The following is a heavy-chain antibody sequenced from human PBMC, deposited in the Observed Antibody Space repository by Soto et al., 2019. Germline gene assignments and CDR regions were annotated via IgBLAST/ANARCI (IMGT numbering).Heavy chain of an antibody. Sequence: QVQLQESGPGLVKPSQTLSLTCTVSGGSISSGGYYWSWIRQHPGKGLEWIGYIYYSGSTYYNPSPKSRGTISVDTSKNQFSLKLSSVTAADTAVYYCARGIVGAMYYFYYWGQGTLVTVAS. D-gene: IGHD1-26*01. CDR3: ARGIVGAMYYFYY. J-gene: IGHJ4*02. CDR1: GGSISSGGYY. V-gene: IGHV4-31*03. CDR2: IYYSGST.